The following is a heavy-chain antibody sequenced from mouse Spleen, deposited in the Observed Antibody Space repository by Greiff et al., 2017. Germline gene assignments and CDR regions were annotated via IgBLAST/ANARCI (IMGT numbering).Heavy chain of an antibody. Sequence: VQLQQSGAELARPGASVKLSCKASGYTFTSYGISWVKQRTGQGLEWIGEIYPRSGNTYYNEKFKGKATLTADKSSSTAYMELRSLTSEDSAVYFCARFGVYDGGYYYAMDYWGQGTSVTVSS. CDR3: ARFGVYDGGYYYAMDY. CDR1: GYTFTSYG. D-gene: IGHD2-12*01. CDR2: IYPRSGNT. V-gene: IGHV1-81*01. J-gene: IGHJ4*01.